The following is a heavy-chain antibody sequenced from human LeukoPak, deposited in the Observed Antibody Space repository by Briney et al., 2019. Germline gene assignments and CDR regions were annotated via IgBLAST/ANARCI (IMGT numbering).Heavy chain of an antibody. CDR1: RFTFSSYG. CDR3: ARREGVWYDILTGYSKNEDFDY. D-gene: IGHD3-9*01. Sequence: PGGSLRLSCAASRFTFSSYGMHWVRQAPGKGLEWVAFIGYDGSNKYYGDSVKGRFTISRDNSKNSLYLQMNSLRAEDTAVYYCARREGVWYDILTGYSKNEDFDYWGQGTLVTVSS. J-gene: IGHJ4*02. CDR2: IGYDGSNK. V-gene: IGHV3-33*01.